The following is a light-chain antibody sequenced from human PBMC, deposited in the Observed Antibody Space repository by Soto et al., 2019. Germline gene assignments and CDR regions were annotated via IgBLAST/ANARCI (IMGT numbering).Light chain of an antibody. J-gene: IGKJ1*01. CDR1: QSVSSSY. V-gene: IGKV3-15*01. Sequence: EIVLTQSPGTLSLSPGERATLSCRASQSVSSSYLAWYQQKPGQGPRLLIYGTSTRAAGVPARFSGSGSGTEFTLTITSLQSEDFAVYYCQQYNSWPRTFGQGTKVDIK. CDR3: QQYNSWPRT. CDR2: GTS.